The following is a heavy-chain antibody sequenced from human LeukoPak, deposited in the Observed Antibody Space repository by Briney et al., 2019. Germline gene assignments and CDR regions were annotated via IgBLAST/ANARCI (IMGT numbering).Heavy chain of an antibody. Sequence: SETLSLTCTVSGGSISSSSYYWGSIRQPPGKGLEWFGSIYYSGSTYYNPSLKRRVTISVDTSKNQFSLKLSSVTAADTAVYYCARGQYSSSWWLQHWGQGTVVTVSS. V-gene: IGHV4-39*01. J-gene: IGHJ1*01. D-gene: IGHD6-13*01. CDR3: ARGQYSSSWWLQH. CDR2: IYYSGST. CDR1: GGSISSSSYY.